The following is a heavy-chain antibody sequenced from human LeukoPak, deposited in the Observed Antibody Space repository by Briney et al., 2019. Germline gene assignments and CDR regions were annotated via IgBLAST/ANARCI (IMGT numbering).Heavy chain of an antibody. D-gene: IGHD1-26*01. CDR3: AKRGGSYIGYFDY. CDR2: IRYDGSDK. Sequence: GGSLRLSCAASGFTFSTYDMHWVRQAPGKGLEWVSFIRYDGSDKLYADSVKGRFTVSRDNSKNTLYLQMNSLRPEGTAVYYCAKRGGSYIGYFDYWGQGTLVTVSS. V-gene: IGHV3-30*02. CDR1: GFTFSTYD. J-gene: IGHJ4*02.